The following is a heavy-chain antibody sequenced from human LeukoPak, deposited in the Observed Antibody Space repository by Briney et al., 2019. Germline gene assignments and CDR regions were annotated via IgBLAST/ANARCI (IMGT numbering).Heavy chain of an antibody. CDR2: INPDTGGA. Sequence: ASVKVSCKASGYTFTSYYIHWVRQAPGQGLEWVGLINPDTGGAKYAQKFQGRVTMTRDTSISTAYMELSRLTSDDTAVYFCARGEELWFDCWGQGTLVTVSS. D-gene: IGHD5-18*01. CDR3: ARGEELWFDC. CDR1: GYTFTSYY. V-gene: IGHV1-2*02. J-gene: IGHJ4*02.